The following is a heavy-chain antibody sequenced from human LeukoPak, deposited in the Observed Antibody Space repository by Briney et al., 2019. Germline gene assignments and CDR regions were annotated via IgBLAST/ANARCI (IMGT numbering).Heavy chain of an antibody. CDR1: GGTFSSYA. CDR2: IIPIFGTA. CDR3: ARHRDGGNVSDMDV. J-gene: IGHJ6*03. V-gene: IGHV1-69*05. Sequence: GASVKVSCKASGGTFSSYAISWVRQAPGQELEWMGGIIPIFGTANYAQKFQGRVTITTDETTSKAYMELRSLRTEDTAVDYCARHRDGGNVSDMDVWGKGTTVTVSS. D-gene: IGHD4-23*01.